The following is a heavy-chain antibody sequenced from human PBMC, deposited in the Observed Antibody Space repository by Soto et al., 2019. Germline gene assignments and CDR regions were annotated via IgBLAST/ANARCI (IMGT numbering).Heavy chain of an antibody. CDR3: ARGLGTNGLDV. J-gene: IGHJ6*02. CDR2: ISTYNGNT. CDR1: GYRFTTYG. V-gene: IGHV1-18*04. D-gene: IGHD7-27*01. Sequence: QVQLLQSGAEVKKPGASVKVSCKASGYRFTTYGITWVRLAPGQGRERLGGISTYNGNTDYAQNLQDRVTMTTETSTSTGYMEVTSLTSDDTAVYYCARGLGTNGLDVWGQGTTVTVSS.